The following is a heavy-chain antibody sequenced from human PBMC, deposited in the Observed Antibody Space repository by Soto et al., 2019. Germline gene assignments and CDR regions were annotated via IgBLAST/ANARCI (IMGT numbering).Heavy chain of an antibody. J-gene: IGHJ4*02. CDR1: GFTFSNSA. D-gene: IGHD4-17*01. V-gene: IGHV3-23*01. Sequence: EVQLLESGGGLVQPGGSLRLSCAASGFTFSNSAMYWVRLAPGKGLEWVSTIVNSGENTYYAGFVKGRFTISRDNSKSMLYLQMNSLGAADTAVYFCASTVPLRYGDPSAFDDWGQGTLVAVSS. CDR2: IVNSGENT. CDR3: ASTVPLRYGDPSAFDD.